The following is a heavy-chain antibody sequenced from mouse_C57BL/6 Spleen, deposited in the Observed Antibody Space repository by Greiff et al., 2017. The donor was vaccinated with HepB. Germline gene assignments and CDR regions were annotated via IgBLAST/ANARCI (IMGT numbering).Heavy chain of an antibody. J-gene: IGHJ4*01. V-gene: IGHV1-64*01. D-gene: IGHD4-1*01. CDR2: IHPNSGST. CDR3: ARETGMRAMDY. CDR1: GYTFTSYW. Sequence: QVQLQQPGAELVKPGASVKLSCKASGYTFTSYWMHWVKQRPGQGLEWIGMIHPNSGSTNYNEKFKSKATLTVDKSSSTAYMQLSSLTSEDSAVYDCARETGMRAMDYWGQGTSVTVSS.